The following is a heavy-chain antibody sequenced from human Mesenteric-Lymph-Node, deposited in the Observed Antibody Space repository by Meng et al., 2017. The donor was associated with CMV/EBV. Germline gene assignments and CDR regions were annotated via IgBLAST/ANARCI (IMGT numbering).Heavy chain of an antibody. V-gene: IGHV1-8*03. CDR1: YD. CDR2: MNPNSGNT. Sequence: YDSNWVRQATGQGLEWMGWMNPNSGNTGYAQKFQGRVTITRNTSISTAYMELSSLRSEDTAVYYCARAWSNKYYDFWSGYYRNWFDPWGQGTLVTVSS. J-gene: IGHJ5*02. D-gene: IGHD3-3*01. CDR3: ARAWSNKYYDFWSGYYRNWFDP.